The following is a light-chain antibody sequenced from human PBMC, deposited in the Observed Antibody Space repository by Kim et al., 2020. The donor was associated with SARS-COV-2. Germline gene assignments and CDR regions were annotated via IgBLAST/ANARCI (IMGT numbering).Light chain of an antibody. CDR3: QKYDSAPWT. V-gene: IGKV1-27*01. J-gene: IGKJ1*01. CDR1: QGISNY. Sequence: DIQMTQSPPSLSASVGDRVTITCRASQGISNYLAWYQQKAGKVPKLLIYAESALQSGVPSRFSGSGSGTDFTLTISSLQPEDVATYYCQKYDSAPWTFGHGTKVDIK. CDR2: AES.